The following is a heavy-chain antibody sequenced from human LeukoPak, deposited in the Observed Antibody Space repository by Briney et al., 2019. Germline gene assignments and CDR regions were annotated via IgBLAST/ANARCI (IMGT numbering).Heavy chain of an antibody. V-gene: IGHV3-23*01. CDR2: ISSSGAST. CDR1: GFTFGSNP. D-gene: IGHD3-16*02. Sequence: PGGSLRLSCAASGFTFGSNPMSWVRQPPGKGLEWVSAISSSGASTHYVDSVKGRFTISRDNSKNTLYLQMNSLRAEDTAVYYCAKRYIGNYYFDYWGQGTLVTVSS. J-gene: IGHJ4*02. CDR3: AKRYIGNYYFDY.